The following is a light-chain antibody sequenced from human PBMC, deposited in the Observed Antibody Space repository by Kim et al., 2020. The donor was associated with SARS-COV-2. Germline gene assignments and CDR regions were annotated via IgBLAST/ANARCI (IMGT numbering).Light chain of an antibody. J-gene: IGLJ3*02. Sequence: QWVTISCSGSSSNIGSSFYVHWYQQLPGKAPKLLIYGNDNRPSGVPDRFSGSKSGASASLAITGLQTDDEADYFCQSFDSSLSGWVFGGGTKVTVL. CDR3: QSFDSSLSGWV. V-gene: IGLV1-40*03. CDR2: GND. CDR1: SSNIGSSFY.